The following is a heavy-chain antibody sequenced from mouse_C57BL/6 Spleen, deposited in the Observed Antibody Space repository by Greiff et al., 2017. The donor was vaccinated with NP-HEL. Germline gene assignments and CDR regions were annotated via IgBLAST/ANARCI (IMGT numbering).Heavy chain of an antibody. CDR2: IYPGDGDT. J-gene: IGHJ4*01. Sequence: QVHVKQSGAELVKPGASVKISCKASGYAFSSYWMNWVKQRPGKGLEWIGQIYPGDGDTNYNGKFKGKATLTADKSSSTAYMQLSSLTSEDSAVYFCARSDGYYLHYYAMDYWGQGTSVTVSS. CDR3: ARSDGYYLHYYAMDY. V-gene: IGHV1-80*01. CDR1: GYAFSSYW. D-gene: IGHD2-3*01.